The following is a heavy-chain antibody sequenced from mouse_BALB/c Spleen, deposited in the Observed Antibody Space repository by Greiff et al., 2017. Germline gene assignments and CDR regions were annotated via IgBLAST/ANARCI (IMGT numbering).Heavy chain of an antibody. Sequence: EVQLQQSGPELVKPGASVKMSCKASGYTFTSYVMHWVKQKPGQGLEWIGYINPYNDGTKYNEKFKGKATLTSDKSSSTAYMELSSLTSEDSAVYYCARSALLWLREGDFDVWGAGTTVTVSS. CDR2: INPYNDGT. D-gene: IGHD2-2*01. V-gene: IGHV1-14*01. CDR1: GYTFTSYV. CDR3: ARSALLWLREGDFDV. J-gene: IGHJ1*01.